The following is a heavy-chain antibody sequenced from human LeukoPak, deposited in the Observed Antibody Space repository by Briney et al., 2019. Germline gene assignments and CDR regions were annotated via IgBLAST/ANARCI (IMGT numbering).Heavy chain of an antibody. CDR2: IGTGSSST. D-gene: IGHD2-21*02. V-gene: IGHV3-23*01. CDR1: GFTFSDYA. Sequence: GGSLRLSCAASGFTFSDYAMSWVRQAPGKGLEWISAIGTGSSSTYYADSVKGRFTISRDSSKNTVYLQMTNLRAEDTALYYCAKRTYCGSDCYFDFWGQGTLVTVSS. CDR3: AKRTYCGSDCYFDF. J-gene: IGHJ4*02.